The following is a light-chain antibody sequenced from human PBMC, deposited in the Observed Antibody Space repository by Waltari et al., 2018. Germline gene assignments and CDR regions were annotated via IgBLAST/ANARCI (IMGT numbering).Light chain of an antibody. CDR2: GAS. CDR3: QKNDNWPHS. CDR1: QSVSGS. Sequence: EIVMTQSPATLSLSPGEGPPLSCRASQSVSGSLAWDQQKPGQAPRLLIYGASNRATGIPDKFSGSGSGTEFTLTISSLEPEDVAVYYCQKNDNWPHSFGQGTKVEIK. V-gene: IGKV3D-15*01. J-gene: IGKJ2*03.